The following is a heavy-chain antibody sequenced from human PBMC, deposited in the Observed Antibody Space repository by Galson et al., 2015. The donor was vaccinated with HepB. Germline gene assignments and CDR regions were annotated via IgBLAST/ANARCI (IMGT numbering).Heavy chain of an antibody. CDR3: ARDLYSPDLTPLDY. J-gene: IGHJ4*02. CDR2: ISALTGST. Sequence: SVKVSCKASGYIFTGYGFSWVRQTPGQGLEWMGWISALTGSTMYAQKFHDRVTLTTDKSTRTGYMELRGLKYDDTAVYYCARDLYSPDLTPLDYWGQGTLVTVFS. D-gene: IGHD2-21*01. CDR1: GYIFTGYG. V-gene: IGHV1-18*01.